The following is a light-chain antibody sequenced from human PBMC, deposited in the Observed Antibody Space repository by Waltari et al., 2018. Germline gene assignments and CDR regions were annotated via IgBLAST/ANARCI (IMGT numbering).Light chain of an antibody. CDR2: EVL. J-gene: IGLJ2*01. Sequence: QSALTQPPSASGSPGQSVTISCTGTSSDIGSYNYVSWYQQHPGKPPQLIIYEVLKRPSGVPDRFSGSKYGNTASLTVSGLQAEDEADYYCNSFAGRDTWVFGGGTKVTVL. V-gene: IGLV2-8*01. CDR1: SSDIGSYNY. CDR3: NSFAGRDTWV.